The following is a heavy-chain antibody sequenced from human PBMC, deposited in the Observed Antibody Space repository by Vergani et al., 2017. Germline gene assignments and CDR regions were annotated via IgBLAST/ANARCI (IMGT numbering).Heavy chain of an antibody. CDR3: ARDLGWNYDYYYYMDV. CDR1: GFTFSSYA. Sequence: QVQLVESGGGVVQPGRSLRLSCAASGFTFSSYAMHWVRQAPGKGLEWVAVISYDGSNKYYADSVKGRFTISRDNSKNTLYLQMNSLRAEDTAVYYCARDLGWNYDYYYYMDVWGKXP. J-gene: IGHJ6*03. V-gene: IGHV3-30-3*01. CDR2: ISYDGSNK. D-gene: IGHD1-1*01.